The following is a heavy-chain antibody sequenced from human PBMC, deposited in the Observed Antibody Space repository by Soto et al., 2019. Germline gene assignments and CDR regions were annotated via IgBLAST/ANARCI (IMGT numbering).Heavy chain of an antibody. V-gene: IGHV3-66*01. Sequence: VQLVESGGGLVQPGGSLRLSCAASGFTVSTKSMSWVRQAPGKGVEWVSVIYSGGSTFYADSVRGRFTISRDNSKNTVNLQMNSLRAEDTAVYYCARDPWAADYWGQGTLVTVSS. D-gene: IGHD3-16*01. J-gene: IGHJ4*02. CDR2: IYSGGST. CDR1: GFTVSTKS. CDR3: ARDPWAADY.